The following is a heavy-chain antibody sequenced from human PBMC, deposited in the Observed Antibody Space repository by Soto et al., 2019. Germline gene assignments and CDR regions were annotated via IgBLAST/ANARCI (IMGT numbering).Heavy chain of an antibody. CDR2: FSVYNGNT. Sequence: QVQLVQSGVEVKEPGASVKVSCKASGYTFTSHGISWVRQAPGQGLEWMGWFSVYNGNTNYAQKLQGRVTMTADTSTSTADMELRSLRTDDSAVYYCARGVSYDYVWGSRSSNFAPWGQGTLVTFSS. CDR3: ARGVSYDYVWGSRSSNFAP. CDR1: GYTFTSHG. V-gene: IGHV1-18*01. D-gene: IGHD3-16*01. J-gene: IGHJ5*02.